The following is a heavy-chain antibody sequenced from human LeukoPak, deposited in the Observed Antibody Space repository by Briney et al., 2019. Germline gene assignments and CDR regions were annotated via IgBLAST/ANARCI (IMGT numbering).Heavy chain of an antibody. CDR2: ISDTGDST. D-gene: IGHD3-10*01. V-gene: IGHV3-23*01. J-gene: IGHJ4*02. CDR1: GFTFSNYA. Sequence: GGSLRLSCAASGFTFSNYAMTWVRQAPGKGLEWVSVISDTGDSTYYADSVKGRFTISRDNSKNTFYLQMNSLRADDTAVYYCTKNLFTGMGYYLDYWGQGTLVSVSS. CDR3: TKNLFTGMGYYLDY.